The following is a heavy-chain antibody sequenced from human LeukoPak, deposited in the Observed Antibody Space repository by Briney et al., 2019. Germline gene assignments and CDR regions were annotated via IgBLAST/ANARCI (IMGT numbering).Heavy chain of an antibody. V-gene: IGHV6-1*01. Sequence: SQTLSLTCAISGDSVSSNSAAWNWIRQSPSRGLEWLGRTYYRSKWYNDYAVSVKSRITINPDTSKNQFSLQLNSVTPEDTAVYYCARENIREGGAIVVVIGEFDYWGQGTLVTVSS. CDR3: ARENIREGGAIVVVIGEFDY. D-gene: IGHD3-22*01. CDR1: GDSVSSNSAA. CDR2: TYYRSKWYN. J-gene: IGHJ4*02.